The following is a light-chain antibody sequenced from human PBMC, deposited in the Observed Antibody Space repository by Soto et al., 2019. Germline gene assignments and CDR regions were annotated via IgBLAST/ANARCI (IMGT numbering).Light chain of an antibody. J-gene: IGLJ3*02. Sequence: QSVLTQPPSVSGAPGQRVTISCTGSSSNIGAGYDVHWYQQLPGTAPKLLIYGNSNRPSGVPDRFSGSKSGTSASLAITGLRAEDEADYYCQSYDSSLSGWVFGAGTMLTVL. CDR2: GNS. CDR1: SSNIGAGYD. V-gene: IGLV1-40*01. CDR3: QSYDSSLSGWV.